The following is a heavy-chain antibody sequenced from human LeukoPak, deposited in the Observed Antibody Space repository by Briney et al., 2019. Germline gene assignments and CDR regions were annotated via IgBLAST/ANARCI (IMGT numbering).Heavy chain of an antibody. D-gene: IGHD5-18*01. Sequence: SETLSLTCTVSGGFISSYYWSWIRQPPGKGLEWIGYIYYSGSTNYNPSLKSRVTISVDTSKNQFSLKLSSVIAADTAVYYCARASISSPNTAMVDFDYWGQGTLVTVSS. CDR2: IYYSGST. CDR1: GGFISSYY. J-gene: IGHJ4*02. V-gene: IGHV4-59*01. CDR3: ARASISSPNTAMVDFDY.